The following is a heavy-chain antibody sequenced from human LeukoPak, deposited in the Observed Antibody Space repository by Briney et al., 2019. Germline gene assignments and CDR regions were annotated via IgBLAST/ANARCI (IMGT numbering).Heavy chain of an antibody. CDR3: ARSYSSGLDY. CDR2: INPSGGST. Sequence: ASVKVSCKASGYTFTSYYMHWVRQALGQGLEWMGIINPSGGSTSYAQMVQGRVTMTRDTSTSTVSMELTNLRSEDTAVYYCARSYSSGLDYWGQGALVTVSS. CDR1: GYTFTSYY. D-gene: IGHD6-25*01. V-gene: IGHV1-46*01. J-gene: IGHJ4*02.